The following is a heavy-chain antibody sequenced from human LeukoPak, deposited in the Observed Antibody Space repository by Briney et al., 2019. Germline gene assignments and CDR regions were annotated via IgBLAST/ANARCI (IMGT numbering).Heavy chain of an antibody. J-gene: IGHJ4*02. CDR1: GFTFSSYA. V-gene: IGHV3-30*04. CDR2: ISYDGSNK. CDR3: ARGDWGYSHLFAY. D-gene: IGHD5-18*01. Sequence: PGGSLRLSCAASGFTFSSYAMHWVRQAPGKGLEWVAVISYDGSNKYYADSVKGRFTISRDNSKNTLYLQMNSLRAEDTAVYYCARGDWGYSHLFAYWGQGTLVTVSS.